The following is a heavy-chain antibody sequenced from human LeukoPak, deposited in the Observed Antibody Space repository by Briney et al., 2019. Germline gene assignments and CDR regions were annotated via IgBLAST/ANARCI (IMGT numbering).Heavy chain of an antibody. CDR1: GYTFTSYA. J-gene: IGHJ6*02. D-gene: IGHD6-19*01. CDR2: INAGNGNT. V-gene: IGHV1-3*01. CDR3: ASYSSGTFYYYYGMDV. Sequence: GASVKVSCKASGYTFTSYAMHWVRQAPGQRLEWMGWINAGNGNTKYSQKFQGRVTITRDTSASTAYMELSSLRSEDTAVYYCASYSSGTFYYYYGMDVWGQGTTVTVSS.